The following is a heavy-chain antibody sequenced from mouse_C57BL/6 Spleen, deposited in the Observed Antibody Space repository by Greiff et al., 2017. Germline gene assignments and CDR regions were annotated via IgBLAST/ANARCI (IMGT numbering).Heavy chain of an antibody. V-gene: IGHV1-55*01. Sequence: VQLQQPGAALVKPGASVKMSCKASGYTFNSYWITWVKQRPGQGLEWIGDIYPGSGSTKYNEKFKSKATLTVDTSSSTAYMQLSSLTSEDSAVYYCAPTGTDFDDWCQGTTLTVSS. D-gene: IGHD4-1*02. CDR2: IYPGSGST. J-gene: IGHJ2*01. CDR3: APTGTDFDD. CDR1: GYTFNSYW.